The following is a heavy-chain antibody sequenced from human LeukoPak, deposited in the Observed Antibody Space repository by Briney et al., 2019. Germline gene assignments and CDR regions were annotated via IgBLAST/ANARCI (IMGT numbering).Heavy chain of an antibody. CDR1: GYTFTGYY. Sequence: RASVKVSCKASGYTFTGYYMHWVRQAPGQGLEWMGWINPNSGGTNYAQKFQGRVTMTRDTSISTAYMELSSLRSEDTAVYYCARGARDSSGYSLWFDYWGQGTLVTVSS. J-gene: IGHJ4*02. V-gene: IGHV1-2*02. D-gene: IGHD3-22*01. CDR2: INPNSGGT. CDR3: ARGARDSSGYSLWFDY.